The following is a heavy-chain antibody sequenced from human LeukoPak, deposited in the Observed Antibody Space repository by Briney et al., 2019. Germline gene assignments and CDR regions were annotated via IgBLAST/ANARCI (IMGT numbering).Heavy chain of an antibody. CDR3: ARRGGEFGGVISH. CDR1: GGSISSSSYY. J-gene: IGHJ3*01. Sequence: SETLSLTCTVSGGSISSSSYYWGWIRQPPGKGLEWIGSIYYSGSTYYNPSLKSRVTISVDTSKNQFSLKLSHVTAADTAVYYCARRGGEFGGVISHWGQGTMVTVSS. V-gene: IGHV4-39*01. D-gene: IGHD3-16*02. CDR2: IYYSGST.